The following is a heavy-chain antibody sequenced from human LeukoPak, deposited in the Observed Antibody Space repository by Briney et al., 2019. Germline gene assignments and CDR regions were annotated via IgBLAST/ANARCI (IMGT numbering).Heavy chain of an antibody. J-gene: IGHJ5*02. CDR2: INHSGST. Sequence: SETLSLTCAVDGGSFSGYYWSWIREPPGKVLEWMGEINHSGSTTYNPSLKSRVTISVDTSKKQFSLKLSSVTAADTAVYYCARRLPYYYASGNRNWFDPWGQGLLVTVSS. V-gene: IGHV4-34*01. CDR1: GGSFSGYY. D-gene: IGHD3-10*01. CDR3: ARRLPYYYASGNRNWFDP.